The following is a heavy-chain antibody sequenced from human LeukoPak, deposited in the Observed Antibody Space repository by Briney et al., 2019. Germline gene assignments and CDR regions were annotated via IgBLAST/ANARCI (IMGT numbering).Heavy chain of an antibody. CDR3: AMGVGAPEDLAVAADFDY. J-gene: IGHJ4*02. D-gene: IGHD6-19*01. Sequence: ASVKVSCKAPGGTISSHAINWVRQAPGQELEWMGGIIPIFGTANYAQKFQGRVTITADESTSTSYMELSSLRSEDTAVYYCAMGVGAPEDLAVAADFDYWGQGTLVTVSS. V-gene: IGHV1-69*01. CDR2: IIPIFGTA. CDR1: GGTISSHA.